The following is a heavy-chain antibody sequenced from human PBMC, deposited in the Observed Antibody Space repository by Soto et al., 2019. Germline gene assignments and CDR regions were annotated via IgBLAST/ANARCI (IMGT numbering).Heavy chain of an antibody. Sequence: PSETLSLTCPVSGGSINSFYWTWIRQPPGRGLDWVGHIYYTGSTSYNPSLRSRVTISVDTSKNQFSLKLSSVTAADTAVYYCARDQMLIAAAGQYYYYGMDVWGQGTTVTVSS. V-gene: IGHV4-59*01. CDR3: ARDQMLIAAAGQYYYYGMDV. CDR1: GGSINSFY. D-gene: IGHD6-13*01. CDR2: IYYTGST. J-gene: IGHJ6*02.